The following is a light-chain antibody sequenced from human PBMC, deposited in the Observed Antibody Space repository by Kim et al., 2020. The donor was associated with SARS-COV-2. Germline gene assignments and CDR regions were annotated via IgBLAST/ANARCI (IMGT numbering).Light chain of an antibody. CDR3: QVWGNSAYV. Sequence: SYELTQPPSVSVARGQTADITCGGYDIGRKNVHWYQQRPGQAPVVVIYRDSKRPSGIPGRVSGSNSGNTATLTINRAQAGDEGDYYCQVWGNSAYVFG. V-gene: IGLV3-9*01. J-gene: IGLJ1*01. CDR2: RDS. CDR1: DIGRKN.